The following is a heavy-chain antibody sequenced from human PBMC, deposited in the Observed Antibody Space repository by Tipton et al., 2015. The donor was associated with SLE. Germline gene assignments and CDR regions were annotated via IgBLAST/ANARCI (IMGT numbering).Heavy chain of an antibody. V-gene: IGHV4-39*07. D-gene: IGHD2-15*01. CDR1: GGSISSSGYY. CDR3: ARGGDIVVPDY. J-gene: IGHJ4*02. CDR2: IYYSGST. Sequence: TLSLTCTVSGGSISSSGYYWGWIRQPPGKGLEWIGSIYYSGSTYYNPSLKSRVTISVDTSKNQFSLKLSSVTAADTAVYYCARGGDIVVPDYWGQGTLVTVSS.